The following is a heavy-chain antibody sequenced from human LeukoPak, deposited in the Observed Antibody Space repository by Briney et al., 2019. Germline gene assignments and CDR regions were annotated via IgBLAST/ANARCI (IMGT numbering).Heavy chain of an antibody. J-gene: IGHJ5*02. CDR3: ARERGYCSSTSCSNWFDP. D-gene: IGHD2-2*01. V-gene: IGHV1-69*05. CDR1: GYTFTSYA. Sequence: ASVKVSCKASGYTFTSYAMNWVRQAPGQGLEWMGGIIPIFGTANYAQKFQGRVTITTDESTSTAYMELSSLRSEDTAVYYCARERGYCSSTSCSNWFDPWGQGTLVTVSS. CDR2: IIPIFGTA.